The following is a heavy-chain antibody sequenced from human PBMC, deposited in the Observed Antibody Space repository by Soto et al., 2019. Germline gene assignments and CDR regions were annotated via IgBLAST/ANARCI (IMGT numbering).Heavy chain of an antibody. V-gene: IGHV4-4*02. Sequence: PSETLSLTCAVSSGSISSSNWLSWFRQPPGKGLEWIGEIYHSGSTNYNPSLKSRVTISVDKSKNQFSLKLSSVTAADTAVYYCARAYCSSTSCYTTYYGMDVWGQGTTVTVSS. J-gene: IGHJ6*02. D-gene: IGHD2-2*02. CDR2: IYHSGST. CDR1: SGSISSSNW. CDR3: ARAYCSSTSCYTTYYGMDV.